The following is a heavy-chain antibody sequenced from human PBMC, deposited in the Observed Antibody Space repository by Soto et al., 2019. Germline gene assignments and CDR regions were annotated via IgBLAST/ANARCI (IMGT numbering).Heavy chain of an antibody. J-gene: IGHJ5*02. CDR2: ISPYNDNT. D-gene: IGHD2-2*01. CDR1: GFSLSGDG. V-gene: IGHV1-18*01. CDR3: ARSEVPAAMGGWFDP. Sequence: QVQLVQSAAEVKKPGASVKVSCKASGFSLSGDGINWVRQAPGQGLQWVGWISPYNDNTNYAQKLPDRVTLTTDTSTSPAYLELRSLRFDDTAVYYCARSEVPAAMGGWFDPWGQGTLVTVSS.